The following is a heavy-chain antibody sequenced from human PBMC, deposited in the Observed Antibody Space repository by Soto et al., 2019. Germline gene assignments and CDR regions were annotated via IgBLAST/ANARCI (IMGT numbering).Heavy chain of an antibody. CDR2: INHSGST. CDR1: GGSFSGYY. Sequence: SETLSLTCAVYGGSFSGYYWSWIRQPPGKGLEWIGEINHSGSTNYNPSLKSRVTISVDTSKNQFSLKLSSVTAADTAVYYCARVAHSPPAIAAAGGEGYNWFDPWGQGTLVTVSS. D-gene: IGHD6-13*01. J-gene: IGHJ5*02. V-gene: IGHV4-34*01. CDR3: ARVAHSPPAIAAAGGEGYNWFDP.